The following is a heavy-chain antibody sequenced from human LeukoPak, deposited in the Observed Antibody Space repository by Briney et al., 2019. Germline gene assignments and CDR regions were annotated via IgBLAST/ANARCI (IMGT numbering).Heavy chain of an antibody. CDR2: IYYSGST. Sequence: PSETLSLTCTVSGGSISSSSHYWGWIRQPPGKGLEWIGSIYYSGSTYYNPSLKSRVTISVDTSKNQFSLKLSSVTAADTAVYYCARQDCSSTSCYEGVAYYFDYWGQGTLVTVSS. D-gene: IGHD2-2*01. V-gene: IGHV4-39*01. J-gene: IGHJ4*02. CDR1: GGSISSSSHY. CDR3: ARQDCSSTSCYEGVAYYFDY.